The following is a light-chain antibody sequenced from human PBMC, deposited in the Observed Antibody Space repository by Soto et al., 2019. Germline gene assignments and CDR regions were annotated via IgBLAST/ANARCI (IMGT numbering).Light chain of an antibody. CDR3: QQYSSYPSLT. CDR1: QTINNL. CDR2: KAS. J-gene: IGKJ4*01. V-gene: IGKV1-5*03. Sequence: DIQMTQSPSTLSASVGDRVSITCRASQTINNLMAWYQQKPGQAPKLLIYKASNLETGVPSRFSSSGSGTEFTLTISSLQPDDFATYYCQQYSSYPSLTFGGGTKVDIK.